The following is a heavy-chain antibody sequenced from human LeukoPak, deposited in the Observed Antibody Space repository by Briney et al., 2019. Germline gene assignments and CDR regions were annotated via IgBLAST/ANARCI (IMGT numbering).Heavy chain of an antibody. CDR3: AKGRCSGVGCDSFHS. Sequence: GGSLRLSCAASGFTFSSYSMNWVRQAPGKGLECISTISDDSSFTYYADSVKGRSAISRDDSKNTLYLQMNNLKVEDTAVYYCAKGRCSGVGCDSFHSWGQGALVTVSS. D-gene: IGHD2-15*01. J-gene: IGHJ4*02. CDR2: ISDDSSFT. V-gene: IGHV3-21*04. CDR1: GFTFSSYS.